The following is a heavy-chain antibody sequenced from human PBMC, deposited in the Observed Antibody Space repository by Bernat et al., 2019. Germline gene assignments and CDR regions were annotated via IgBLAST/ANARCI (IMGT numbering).Heavy chain of an antibody. CDR3: ASGPFWSGYHEYYFDY. CDR2: IWYDGSNK. J-gene: IGHJ4*02. CDR1: GFTFSSYG. Sequence: QVQLVESGGGVVQPGRSLRLSCAASGFTFSSYGMHWVRQAPGKGLAWVAVIWYDGSNKYYADSVKGRFTISRDNSKNTLYLQMNSLRAEDTAVYYCASGPFWSGYHEYYFDYWGQGALVTVSP. V-gene: IGHV3-33*01. D-gene: IGHD3-3*01.